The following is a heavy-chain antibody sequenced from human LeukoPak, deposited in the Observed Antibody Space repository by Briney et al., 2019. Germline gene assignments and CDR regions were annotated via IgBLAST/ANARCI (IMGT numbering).Heavy chain of an antibody. CDR3: VRNHRHWFDP. CDR1: GFILSDHY. J-gene: IGHJ5*02. Sequence: TGGSLRLSCAASGFILSDHYMDWVRQAPGRGPELIGHIRNAGDGYTTEYAASVKGRFTVSRDDSKNSLYLQMNSLKPEDTAVYYCVRNHRHWFDPWGQGTLVTVSS. CDR2: IRNAGDGYTT. V-gene: IGHV3-72*01.